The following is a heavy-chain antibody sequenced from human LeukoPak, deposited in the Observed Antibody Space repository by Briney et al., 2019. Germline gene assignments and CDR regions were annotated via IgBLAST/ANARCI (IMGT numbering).Heavy chain of an antibody. V-gene: IGHV3-23*01. CDR1: GFTFNNYG. Sequence: GGSLRLPCAASGFTFNNYGMSWVRQAPGKGLQWVSAISRSGDSTYYADSVKGRFTISRDNSKNTLYLQINSLRAEDTAVYYCTNRPGWFDPWGQGTLVTVSS. CDR3: TNRPGWFDP. J-gene: IGHJ5*02. CDR2: ISRSGDST. D-gene: IGHD1-14*01.